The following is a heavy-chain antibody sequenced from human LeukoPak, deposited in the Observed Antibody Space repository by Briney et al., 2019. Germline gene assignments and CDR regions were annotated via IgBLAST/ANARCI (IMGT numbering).Heavy chain of an antibody. Sequence: ASVKVSCKASGYTFTSYAMHWVRQAPGQRLEWMGWINAGNGNTKYSQKFQGRVTVTRDTSASTAYMELSSLRSEDTAVYYCARDQGYSGSYYEGDYWGQGTLVTVSS. J-gene: IGHJ4*02. D-gene: IGHD1-26*01. CDR3: ARDQGYSGSYYEGDY. CDR2: INAGNGNT. V-gene: IGHV1-3*01. CDR1: GYTFTSYA.